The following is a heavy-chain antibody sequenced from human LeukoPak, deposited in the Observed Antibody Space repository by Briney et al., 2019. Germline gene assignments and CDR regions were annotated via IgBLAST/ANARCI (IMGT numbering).Heavy chain of an antibody. CDR3: ARPNRSSTSCFMPYYFDY. J-gene: IGHJ4*02. Sequence: SVKVSCKASGGTFSSYAISWVRQAPGQGLEWMGGIIPIFGTANYAQKFQGRVTITADESTSTAYMELSSLRSEDTAVYYCARPNRSSTSCFMPYYFDYWGQGTLVTVSS. CDR1: GGTFSSYA. CDR2: IIPIFGTA. D-gene: IGHD2-2*01. V-gene: IGHV1-69*01.